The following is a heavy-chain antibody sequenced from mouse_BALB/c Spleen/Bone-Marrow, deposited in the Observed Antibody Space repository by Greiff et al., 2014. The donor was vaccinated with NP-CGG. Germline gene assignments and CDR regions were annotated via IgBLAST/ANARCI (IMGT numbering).Heavy chain of an antibody. D-gene: IGHD1-1*02. Sequence: DVKLQESGAELVKPGASVKLSCTASGFNIKDTYMHWVKQRPEQGLEWIGRIDPANGNTKYDPKFQGKATITADTSSNTAYLQLSSLTSEDTAVYYCARVKLWSYAMDYWGQGTSGTASS. J-gene: IGHJ4*01. CDR2: IDPANGNT. CDR1: GFNIKDTY. V-gene: IGHV14-3*02. CDR3: ARVKLWSYAMDY.